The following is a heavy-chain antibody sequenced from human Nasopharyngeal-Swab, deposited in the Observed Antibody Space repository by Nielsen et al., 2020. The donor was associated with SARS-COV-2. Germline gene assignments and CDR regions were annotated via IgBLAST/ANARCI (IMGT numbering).Heavy chain of an antibody. CDR1: GFTFSSYG. D-gene: IGHD6-19*01. CDR3: ARDPSGSSGWSDY. Sequence: GESLKISCAASGFTFSSYGMHWVRQAPGKGLEWVAVIWYDGSNKYYADSVKGRFTISRDNSKNTLYLQMNSLRAEDTAVYYCARDPSGSSGWSDYWGQGTLVTVSS. V-gene: IGHV3-33*01. CDR2: IWYDGSNK. J-gene: IGHJ4*02.